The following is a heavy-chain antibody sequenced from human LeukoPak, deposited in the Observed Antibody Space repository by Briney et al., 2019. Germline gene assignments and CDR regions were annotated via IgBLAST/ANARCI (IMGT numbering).Heavy chain of an antibody. CDR2: INPSGGYT. Sequence: GESLKISCKGSGYSFTSYYIHWVRQAPGQGLEWMGIINPSGGYTNYAQKFQGRVTMTRDTSTSTLYMDLSSLRSEDTAVYYCARGGPEDAFDYWGQGTLVTVSS. CDR1: GYSFTSYY. V-gene: IGHV1-46*01. CDR3: ARGGPEDAFDY. J-gene: IGHJ4*02.